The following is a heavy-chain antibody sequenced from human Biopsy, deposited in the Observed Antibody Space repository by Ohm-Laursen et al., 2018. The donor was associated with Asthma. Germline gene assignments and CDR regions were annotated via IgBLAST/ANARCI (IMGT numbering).Heavy chain of an antibody. V-gene: IGHV3-53*01. Sequence: SLRLSCTASGFTVSSNYMSWVRQAPGKGLEWVSVIYSGGSTYYADSVKGRFTISRDNSKNTLYLQMNSLRAEDTAVYYCAGGVVGDSPLCNYWGQGTLVTASS. J-gene: IGHJ4*02. CDR2: IYSGGST. CDR3: AGGVVGDSPLCNY. CDR1: GFTVSSNY. D-gene: IGHD2-21*02.